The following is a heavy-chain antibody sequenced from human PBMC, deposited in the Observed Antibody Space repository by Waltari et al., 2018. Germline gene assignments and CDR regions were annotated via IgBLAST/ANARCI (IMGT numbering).Heavy chain of an antibody. CDR1: GGSFSGYY. Sequence: QVQLQQWGAGLLKPSETLSLTCAVYGGSFSGYYWSWIRPPQGKGLEWIGEINHSGSTNYNPSLKSRVTISVDTSKNQFSLKLSSVTAADTAVYYCASLQFLEWPTPDAFDIWGQGTMVTVSS. J-gene: IGHJ3*02. V-gene: IGHV4-34*01. D-gene: IGHD3-3*01. CDR2: INHSGST. CDR3: ASLQFLEWPTPDAFDI.